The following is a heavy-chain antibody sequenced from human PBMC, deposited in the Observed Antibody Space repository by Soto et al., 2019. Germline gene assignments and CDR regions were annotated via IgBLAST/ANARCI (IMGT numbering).Heavy chain of an antibody. J-gene: IGHJ6*02. V-gene: IGHV3-53*01. D-gene: IGHD5-12*01. Sequence: PGGSLRLSCAASGFTVSSNYMSWVRQAPGKGLEWVSVIYSGGSTYYADSVKGRFTISRDNSKNTLYLQMNSLRAEDTAVYYCDSTGYRRRWFYYGMDLWGQGTTVTVSS. CDR2: IYSGGST. CDR3: DSTGYRRRWFYYGMDL. CDR1: GFTVSSNY.